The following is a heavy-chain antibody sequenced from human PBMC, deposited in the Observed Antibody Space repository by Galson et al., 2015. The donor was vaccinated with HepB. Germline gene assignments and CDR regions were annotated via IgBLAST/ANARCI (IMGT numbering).Heavy chain of an antibody. Sequence: QSGAEVKKPGESLKISCKGSGYSFTSYWIGWVRQMPGKGLEWMGIIYPGDSDTRYSPSFQGQVTISADKSISTAYLQWSSLKASDTAMYYCARRRYYDSSGYYYFDYWGQGTLVTVSS. CDR3: ARRRYYDSSGYYYFDY. CDR2: IYPGDSDT. V-gene: IGHV5-51*03. J-gene: IGHJ4*02. CDR1: GYSFTSYW. D-gene: IGHD3-22*01.